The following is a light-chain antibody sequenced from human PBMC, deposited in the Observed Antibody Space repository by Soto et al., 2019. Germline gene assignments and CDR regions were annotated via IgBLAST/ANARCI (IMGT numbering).Light chain of an antibody. J-gene: IGKJ2*03. CDR1: QSVLYSSNNKNY. CDR2: WAS. Sequence: DIVMTQSPDSLAVSLGERATINCKSSQSVLYSSNNKNYLAWYQQKPVQPPKLLIYWASTRESGVPDRFSGSGSGTDFTLTISSLQAEDVAVYYCQQYYGTPYCFGQATELEIK. V-gene: IGKV4-1*01. CDR3: QQYYGTPYC.